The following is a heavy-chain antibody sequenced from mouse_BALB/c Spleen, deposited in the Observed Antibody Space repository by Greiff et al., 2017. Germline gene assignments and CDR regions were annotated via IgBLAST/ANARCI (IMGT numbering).Heavy chain of an antibody. J-gene: IGHJ4*01. CDR1: GFTFSDYY. D-gene: IGHD2-10*02. V-gene: IGHV5-4*02. Sequence: EVQVVESGGGLVKPGGSLKLSCAASGFTFSDYYMYWVRQTPEKRLEWVATISDGGSYTYYPDSVKGRFTISRDNAKNNLYLQMSSLKSEDTAMYYCARAYADYWGQGTSVTVSS. CDR2: ISDGGSYT. CDR3: ARAYADY.